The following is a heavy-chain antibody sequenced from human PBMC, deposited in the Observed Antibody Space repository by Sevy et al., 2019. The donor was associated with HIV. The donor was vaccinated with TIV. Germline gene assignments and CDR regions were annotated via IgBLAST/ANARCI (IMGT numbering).Heavy chain of an antibody. Sequence: GGSLRLSCAASGFRFSDYSMHWVRQAPGKGLEWVAVISYDGRNNKYNVDSVKGRFTISIDKSKNTLFLQMNSLRAEDSAIYYCARDRGEILQSAFDYWGQGTLVTVSS. CDR3: ARDRGEILQSAFDY. V-gene: IGHV3-30*14. D-gene: IGHD3-16*01. CDR2: ISYDGRNNK. CDR1: GFRFSDYS. J-gene: IGHJ4*02.